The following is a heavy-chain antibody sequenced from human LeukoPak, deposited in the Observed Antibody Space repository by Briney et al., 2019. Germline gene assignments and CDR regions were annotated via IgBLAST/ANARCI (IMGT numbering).Heavy chain of an antibody. CDR1: GYYISNGYY. D-gene: IGHD6-13*01. Sequence: SETLSLTCTVSGYYISNGYYWGWIRQPPGKGLKWIGSVYHSGSTYYNPSLNSRVTISIDTSKNQFSLKLSSVTAADTAVYYCARDLAAAGAGGYWGQGTLVTVSS. CDR2: VYHSGST. CDR3: ARDLAAAGAGGY. J-gene: IGHJ4*02. V-gene: IGHV4-38-2*02.